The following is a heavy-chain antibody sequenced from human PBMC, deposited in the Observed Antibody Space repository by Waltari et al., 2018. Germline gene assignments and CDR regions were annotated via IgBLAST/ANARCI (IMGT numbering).Heavy chain of an antibody. D-gene: IGHD6-19*01. V-gene: IGHV3-30*18. Sequence: QVQLVESGGGVVQPGRSLRLSCAASGFTFSSYGMPWVRQAPGKGLEWVAVIWYDGSNKYYADSVKGRFTISRDNSKNTLYLQMNSLRAEDTAVYYCAKDLAVAVDWYFDLWGRGTLVTVSS. CDR3: AKDLAVAVDWYFDL. CDR2: IWYDGSNK. CDR1: GFTFSSYG. J-gene: IGHJ2*01.